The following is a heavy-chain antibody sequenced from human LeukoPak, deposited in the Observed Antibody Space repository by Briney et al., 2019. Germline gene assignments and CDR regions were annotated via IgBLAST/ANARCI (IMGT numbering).Heavy chain of an antibody. J-gene: IGHJ4*02. CDR2: INHSGST. D-gene: IGHD6-13*01. Sequence: SETLSLTCAVYGGSFSGSYWRWSWIRQPPGKGLEWIGEINHSGSTNYNPSLESRVTISVDTSRNQFSLRLTSVTAADTAVYFCARPGIAATGAFDCWGQGTLVTVSS. CDR3: ARPGIAATGAFDC. CDR1: GGSFSGSY. V-gene: IGHV4-34*01.